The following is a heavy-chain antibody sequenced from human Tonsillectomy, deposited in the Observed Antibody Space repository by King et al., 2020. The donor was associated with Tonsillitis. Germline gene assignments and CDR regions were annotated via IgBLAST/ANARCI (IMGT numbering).Heavy chain of an antibody. Sequence: VQLVESGGGLIQPGGSLRLSCAASGFTFSSYAMSWVRQAPGKGLEWVSTIRDSGDRTYYADSVKGRFTISRDNSKNTLYLQMNSLRAEDTAVYYCAKERGYNWGYFDYWGQGSLVTVSS. D-gene: IGHD1-1*01. CDR1: GFTFSSYA. J-gene: IGHJ4*02. CDR2: IRDSGDRT. CDR3: AKERGYNWGYFDY. V-gene: IGHV3-23*04.